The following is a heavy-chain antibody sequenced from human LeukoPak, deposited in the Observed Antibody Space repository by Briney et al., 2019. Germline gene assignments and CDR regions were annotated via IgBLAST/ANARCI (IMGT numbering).Heavy chain of an antibody. D-gene: IGHD3-22*01. Sequence: ASVKVSCKASGGTFSSYAISWVRQAPGQGLEWMGGIIPIFGTANYAQKFQGRVTVTADESTSTAYMELSSLRSEDTAVYYCARETAGDYYYDSSGYSHTPLDYWGQGTLVTVSS. CDR3: ARETAGDYYYDSSGYSHTPLDY. V-gene: IGHV1-69*13. J-gene: IGHJ4*02. CDR2: IIPIFGTA. CDR1: GGTFSSYA.